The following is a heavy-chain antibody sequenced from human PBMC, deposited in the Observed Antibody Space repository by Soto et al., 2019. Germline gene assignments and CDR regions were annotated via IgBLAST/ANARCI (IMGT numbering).Heavy chain of an antibody. D-gene: IGHD3-3*01. CDR2: ISAYNGNT. Sequence: GASVKVSCKASGYTFTSYGISWVRQAPGEGLEWMGWISAYNGNTNYAQKLQGRVTMTTDTSTSTAYMELRSLRSDDTAVYYCARDHVDLRFLEWSLASSFDIWGQGTMVTASS. J-gene: IGHJ3*02. CDR1: GYTFTSYG. V-gene: IGHV1-18*01. CDR3: ARDHVDLRFLEWSLASSFDI.